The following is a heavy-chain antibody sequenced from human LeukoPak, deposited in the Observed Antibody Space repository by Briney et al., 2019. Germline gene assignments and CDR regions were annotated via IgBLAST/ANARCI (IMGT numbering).Heavy chain of an antibody. Sequence: ASVKVSCKASGYIFTTYHIHWVRQAPGQGLEWMGIINPSGGSTSYAQKFQGRVTATSDTSTSTVYMEMRSLRSEDTAVYYCARGGCSGGSCLDYYWGQGTPVTVSS. CDR3: ARGGCSGGSCLDYY. J-gene: IGHJ4*02. D-gene: IGHD2-15*01. CDR2: INPSGGST. CDR1: GYIFTTYH. V-gene: IGHV1-46*01.